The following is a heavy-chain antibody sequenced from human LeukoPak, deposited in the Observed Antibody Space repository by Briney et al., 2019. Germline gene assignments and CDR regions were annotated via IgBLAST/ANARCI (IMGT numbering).Heavy chain of an antibody. D-gene: IGHD3-22*01. CDR2: ISAYNGNT. Sequence: ASVKVSCKASGYTFTSYGISWVRQAPGQGLEWMGWISAYNGNTNYAQKLQGRVTMTTDTSTSTAYMELRSLRSDDTAVYYCARRGYYYDSSGYYYVDWFDPWGQGTLVTVSS. CDR1: GYTFTSYG. V-gene: IGHV1-18*01. J-gene: IGHJ5*02. CDR3: ARRGYYYDSSGYYYVDWFDP.